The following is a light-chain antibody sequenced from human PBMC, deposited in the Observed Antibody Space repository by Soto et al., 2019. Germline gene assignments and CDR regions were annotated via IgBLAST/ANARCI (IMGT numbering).Light chain of an antibody. V-gene: IGKV1-5*03. CDR1: QSFSSW. CDR2: KTS. CDR3: QQYNSNPLT. Sequence: DIQMTQSPSTLSASVGDRVTITCRASQSFSSWLAWYQQKPGKAPKLLIYKTSTLESGVPSRFSGSGSGTEFTLTISSLQPDDFATYYCQQYNSNPLTFGGGTKVDI. J-gene: IGKJ4*01.